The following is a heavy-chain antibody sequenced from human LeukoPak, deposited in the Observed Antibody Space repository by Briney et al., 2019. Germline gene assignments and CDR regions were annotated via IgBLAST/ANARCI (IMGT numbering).Heavy chain of an antibody. V-gene: IGHV4-31*03. D-gene: IGHD3-10*01. J-gene: IGHJ3*02. CDR2: IYYSGST. Sequence: SGTLSLTCTVSGGSISSGGYYWSWIRQHPGKGLEWIGYIYYSGSTYYNPSLKSRVTISVDTSKNQFSLKLSSVTAADTAVYYCARDRITMVRGVIWHDAFDIWGQGTMVTVSS. CDR3: ARDRITMVRGVIWHDAFDI. CDR1: GGSISSGGYY.